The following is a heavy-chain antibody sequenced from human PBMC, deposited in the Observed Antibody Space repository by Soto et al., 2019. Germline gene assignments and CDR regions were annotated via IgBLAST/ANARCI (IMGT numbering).Heavy chain of an antibody. CDR2: IYWNDDK. D-gene: IGHD3-22*01. CDR3: ANRRRLKGSSGYNYAFDV. J-gene: IGHJ3*01. CDR1: LFSLISNGVG. Sequence: ESVPTLLNPTHTLSLTFTFSLFSLISNGVGVGCIRQPPGKALEWLALIYWNDDKRYSPSLKSRLTISKVTSKNQVVLTMTKMDTVETGTYYCANRRRLKGSSGYNYAFDVWGQGP. V-gene: IGHV2-5*01.